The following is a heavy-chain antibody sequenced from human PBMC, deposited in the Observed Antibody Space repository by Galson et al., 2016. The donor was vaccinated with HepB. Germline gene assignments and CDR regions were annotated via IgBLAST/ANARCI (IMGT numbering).Heavy chain of an antibody. V-gene: IGHV3-33*01. CDR1: PFTFSSYV. CDR3: ARERGYCSSTSCYHSSKRPGGYFDY. CDR2: IWYDESYK. D-gene: IGHD2-2*01. Sequence: SLRLSCAASPFTFSSYVMHWVRQAPGKGLEWVAVIWYDESYKYYADSVRGRFTISRDNSKNTLYLHMNSLRAEDTAVYYCARERGYCSSTSCYHSSKRPGGYFDYWGQGTLVTVSS. J-gene: IGHJ4*02.